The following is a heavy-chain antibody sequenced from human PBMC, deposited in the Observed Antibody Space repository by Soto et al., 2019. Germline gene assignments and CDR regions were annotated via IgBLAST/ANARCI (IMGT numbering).Heavy chain of an antibody. CDR1: GYTFTNYG. J-gene: IGHJ5*02. Sequence: QVQLVQSGGEVKKPGASVKVSCKASGYTFTNYGISWVRQASGQGLEWMGWINVYNGNTKYAQKVQGRVNITTDTSTSTGYVALRRRRSYDTAVYYCARGVGSGSYDNHYIWFHPWGQGTLVTVSS. CDR3: ARGVGSGSYDNHYIWFHP. V-gene: IGHV1-18*01. CDR2: INVYNGNT. D-gene: IGHD3-10*01.